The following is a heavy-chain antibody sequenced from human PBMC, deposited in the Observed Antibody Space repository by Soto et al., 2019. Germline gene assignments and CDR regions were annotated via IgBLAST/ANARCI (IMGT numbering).Heavy chain of an antibody. Sequence: PSETLSLTCTVSGGSISSGGYYWSRIRQHPGKGLEWIGYIYYSGSTYYNPSLKSRVTISVDTSKNQFSLKLSSVTAADTAVYYCARVGVVVPAAAFDYWGQGTLVTVSS. D-gene: IGHD2-2*01. CDR2: IYYSGST. CDR3: ARVGVVVPAAAFDY. J-gene: IGHJ4*02. CDR1: GGSISSGGYY. V-gene: IGHV4-31*03.